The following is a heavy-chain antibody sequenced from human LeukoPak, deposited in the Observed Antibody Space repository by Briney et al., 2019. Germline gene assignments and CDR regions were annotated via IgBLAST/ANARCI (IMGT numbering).Heavy chain of an antibody. D-gene: IGHD5-18*01. V-gene: IGHV1-18*01. CDR3: ARVMFGEYSYERYYFDY. J-gene: IGHJ4*02. CDR1: GYTFTSYG. CDR2: INAYNGNT. Sequence: ASVKVSCKASGYTFTSYGISWVRQAPGQGLEWMGWINAYNGNTNYAQKLQGRVTMTTDTSTSTAYMELRSLRSDDTAVYYCARVMFGEYSYERYYFDYWGQGTLVTVSS.